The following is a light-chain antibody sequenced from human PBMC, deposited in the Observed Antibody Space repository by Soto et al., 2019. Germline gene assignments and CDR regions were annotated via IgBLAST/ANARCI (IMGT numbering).Light chain of an antibody. CDR2: GAS. CDR1: QSVSSSF. Sequence: EIVLTQSPGTLSLSPGERATLSCRASQSVSSSFLAWYQQKVGQAPRLLIYGASSRATGIPDRFSGSGSGTDFTLTISRLEPEDFVVYYCQQYGSSPRTFGQGTRLEIK. V-gene: IGKV3-20*01. J-gene: IGKJ5*01. CDR3: QQYGSSPRT.